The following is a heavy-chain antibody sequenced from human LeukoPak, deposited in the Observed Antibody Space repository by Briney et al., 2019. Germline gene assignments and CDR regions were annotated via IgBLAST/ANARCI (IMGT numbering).Heavy chain of an antibody. V-gene: IGHV3-30*18. J-gene: IGHJ4*02. CDR1: GFTFSNYV. D-gene: IGHD1-26*01. Sequence: GGSLRLSCAASGFTFSNYVMHWVRQAPGKGLEWVALISYDGSNKLYADSVKGRFTISRDNSKNTLYLQMISLRAEDTALYYCAKDLKYSGTYSFLGPDYWGQGTLVTVSS. CDR2: ISYDGSNK. CDR3: AKDLKYSGTYSFLGPDY.